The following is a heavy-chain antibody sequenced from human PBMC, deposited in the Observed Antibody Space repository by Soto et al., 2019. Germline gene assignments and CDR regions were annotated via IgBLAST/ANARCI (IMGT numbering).Heavy chain of an antibody. CDR1: GVIIRYYW. CDR3: ARARSYAMEV. CDR2: INGDASST. V-gene: IGHV3-74*01. J-gene: IGHJ6*01. Sequence: LRLSCAASGVIIRYYWMQWFRQAPGEGLVWVSCINGDASSTTYADSVKGRFTISRDDAKNTVYLQMTSLRAEDTAVYFCARARSYAMEVWGQGTRVTVSS.